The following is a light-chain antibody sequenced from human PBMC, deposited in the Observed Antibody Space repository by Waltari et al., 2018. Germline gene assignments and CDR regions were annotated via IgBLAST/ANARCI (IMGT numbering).Light chain of an antibody. CDR3: QTYNHAPLT. V-gene: IGKV1-27*01. CDR1: QDIRDF. J-gene: IGKJ3*01. Sequence: DIQMTQSPSSLSVSVGDRLTLTCRASQDIRDFLAWYQQKPGGVPRLLIYGASTLQSGVPSRFSGSGSGTDFTLTIRSLQPDDVATYYCQTYNHAPLTFGPGTKVEVK. CDR2: GAS.